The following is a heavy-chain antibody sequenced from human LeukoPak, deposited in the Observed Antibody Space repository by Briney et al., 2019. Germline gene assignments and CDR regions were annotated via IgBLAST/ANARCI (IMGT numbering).Heavy chain of an antibody. D-gene: IGHD3-22*01. J-gene: IGHJ4*02. CDR2: FDPEDGET. Sequence: ASVKVSCKVSGYTLTEVSMHWVRQAPGKGLEWMGGFDPEDGETIYAQKFQGRVTMTEDTSTDTAYMELSSLRSEDTAVYYCATAGDSSGYYDLDYWGQGTLVTVSS. CDR1: GYTLTEVS. CDR3: ATAGDSSGYYDLDY. V-gene: IGHV1-24*01.